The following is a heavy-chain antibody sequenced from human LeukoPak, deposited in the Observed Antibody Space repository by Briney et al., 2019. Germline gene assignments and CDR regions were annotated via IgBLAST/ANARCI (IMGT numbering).Heavy chain of an antibody. CDR2: IRHDESYQ. Sequence: GGSLRLSCAASGFTFGGYGMHWVRQAPGKGLEWVAYIRHDESYQYYVDSVRGRFTISRDNSKNMLFLQMNSLGAEDTAVYYCAAIAAAALYWGQGTQVTVSS. CDR1: GFTFGGYG. CDR3: AAIAAAALY. D-gene: IGHD6-25*01. V-gene: IGHV3-30*02. J-gene: IGHJ4*02.